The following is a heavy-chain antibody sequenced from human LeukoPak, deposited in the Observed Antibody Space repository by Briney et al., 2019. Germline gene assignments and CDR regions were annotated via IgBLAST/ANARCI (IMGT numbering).Heavy chain of an antibody. Sequence: PGGSLRLSCAASGFTFSSYAMHWVRQAPGKGLEWVAVISYDGSNKYYADSVKGRFTISRDNSKNTLYLQMNSLRAEDTAVYYCARGDSWIQLRFRDCWGQGTLGTVSS. D-gene: IGHD5-18*01. CDR2: ISYDGSNK. CDR3: ARGDSWIQLRFRDC. V-gene: IGHV3-30*04. CDR1: GFTFSSYA. J-gene: IGHJ4*02.